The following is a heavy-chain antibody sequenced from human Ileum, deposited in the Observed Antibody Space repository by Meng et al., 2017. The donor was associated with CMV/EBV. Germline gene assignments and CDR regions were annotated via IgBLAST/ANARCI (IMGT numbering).Heavy chain of an antibody. CDR1: GFTFSSFW. J-gene: IGHJ4*02. D-gene: IGHD6-6*01. CDR2: INAAGSTT. CDR3: AKDVYSSSSGLSFDY. Sequence: GESLKISCAASGFTFSSFWMHWVRQAPGKGLVWVARINAAGSTTTDADFGKGRFTISRDNSKNTLCLQMNSLRDEDTAVYYCAKDVYSSSSGLSFDYWGQGTRVTVSS. V-gene: IGHV3-74*03.